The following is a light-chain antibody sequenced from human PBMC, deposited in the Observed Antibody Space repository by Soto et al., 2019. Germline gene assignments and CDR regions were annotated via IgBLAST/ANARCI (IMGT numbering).Light chain of an antibody. CDR1: QSVGSN. V-gene: IGKV3-15*01. CDR2: GAS. CDR3: QQYNFWPPYT. J-gene: IGKJ2*01. Sequence: EIVMTQSPATLSVSPGERATLSCRASQSVGSNLAWYQQKPGQAPRLLISGASTRATEIPARFSGSGSGTEFTHTITSLQSEDFAVYYCQQYNFWPPYTFGQGTKLEIK.